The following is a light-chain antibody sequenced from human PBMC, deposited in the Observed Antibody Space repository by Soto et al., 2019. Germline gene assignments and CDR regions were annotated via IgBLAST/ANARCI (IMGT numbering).Light chain of an antibody. CDR2: EVS. Sequence: QSALTQPASVSGSPGQSITISCTGTSSDVGGYNYVSWYQQHPGKAPKLMIYEVSNRPSGVSNRFSGSKSGNTASLTISGRQAEDEADYYCSSYTISNTLVFGGGTKLTVL. CDR3: SSYTISNTLV. V-gene: IGLV2-14*01. J-gene: IGLJ2*01. CDR1: SSDVGGYNY.